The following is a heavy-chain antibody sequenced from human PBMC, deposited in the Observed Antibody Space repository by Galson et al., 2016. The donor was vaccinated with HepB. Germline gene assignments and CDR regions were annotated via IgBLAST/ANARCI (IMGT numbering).Heavy chain of an antibody. V-gene: IGHV3-21*01. CDR3: ARTPGYSDTWYDAFDI. J-gene: IGHJ3*02. CDR1: GFTFTRYT. Sequence: SLRLSCAASGFTFTRYTMNWVRQSPGKGLEWVSSISGGSSYKYYADSVKGRFTISRDNSKNSLYLQMNSLRAEDTAIYFCARTPGYSDTWYDAFDIWGPGTIVTVSS. D-gene: IGHD6-13*01. CDR2: ISGGSSYK.